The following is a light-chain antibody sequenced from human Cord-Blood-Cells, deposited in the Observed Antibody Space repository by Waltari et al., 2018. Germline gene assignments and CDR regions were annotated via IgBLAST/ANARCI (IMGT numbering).Light chain of an antibody. CDR2: AVS. J-gene: IGLJ1*01. V-gene: IGLV2-11*01. CDR1: SSDVGGYNY. CDR3: CSYAGSYTYV. Sequence: QSALTQPRSVSGSPGQSVTISCTGTSSDVGGYNYVSWYQQHPGKAPKLMIYAVSKRPSGVPDRFSGSKSGNTASLTISVLQAEDEADYYCCSYAGSYTYVFGTGTKVTVL.